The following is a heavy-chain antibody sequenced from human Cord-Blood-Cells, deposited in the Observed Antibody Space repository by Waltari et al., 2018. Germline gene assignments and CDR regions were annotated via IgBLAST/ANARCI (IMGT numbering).Heavy chain of an antibody. CDR2: INHSGSS. J-gene: IGHJ4*02. Sequence: QVQLQQWGAGLLKPSETLSLTCAVYGGSFSGYYWSWIRQPPGKGLEWIGEINHSGSSNSNPSLRSRVTISVDTSKNQFSLKLGSVTAADTAVYYCASNGGKPGDIIEYYFYYWGQGTLVTVTS. V-gene: IGHV4-34*01. D-gene: IGHD7-27*01. CDR1: GGSFSGYY. CDR3: ASNGGKPGDIIEYYFYY.